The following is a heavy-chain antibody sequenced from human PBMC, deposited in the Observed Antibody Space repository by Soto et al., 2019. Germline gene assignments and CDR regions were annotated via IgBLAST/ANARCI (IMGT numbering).Heavy chain of an antibody. CDR1: GFTFSSYG. D-gene: IGHD6-6*01. CDR3: AREAQQLVRGVDY. CDR2: IWYDGSNK. Sequence: QVQLVESGGGVVQPGRSLRLSCAASGFTFSSYGMHWVRQAPGKGLEWVAVIWYDGSNKYYADSVKGRFTISRDNSKNALYLQMISVRAEDAAVYYCAREAQQLVRGVDYWGQGTLVTVSS. J-gene: IGHJ4*02. V-gene: IGHV3-33*01.